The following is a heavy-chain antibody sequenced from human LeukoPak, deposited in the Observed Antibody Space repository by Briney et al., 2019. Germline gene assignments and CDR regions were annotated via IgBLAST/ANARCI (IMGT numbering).Heavy chain of an antibody. CDR1: GDSVSSNSAA. CDR3: ARVRRDGGATNYWLDP. D-gene: IGHD1-26*01. J-gene: IGHJ5*02. CDR2: TYYRSKWYN. Sequence: SQTLSLTCAISGDSVSSNSAAWNWIRQSPSRGLEWLGRTYYRSKWYNDYAVSVKSRITINPDTSKNQFSLQLNSVTPEDTAVYYCARVRRDGGATNYWLDPWGQGTLVTVSS. V-gene: IGHV6-1*01.